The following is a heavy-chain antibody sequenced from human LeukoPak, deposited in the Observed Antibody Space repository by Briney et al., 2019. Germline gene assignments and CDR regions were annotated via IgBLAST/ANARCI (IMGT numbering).Heavy chain of an antibody. V-gene: IGHV3-21*01. D-gene: IGHD4-17*01. CDR2: ISSSSSYI. CDR3: ARDTDYAVAFDI. J-gene: IGHJ3*02. Sequence: KPGGSLRLSCAASGFTFSSYSMNWVRQAPGKGLEWVSSISSSSSYIYYADSVKGRFTISRDNAKNSLYLQMNSLRAEDTAVYYCARDTDYAVAFDIWGQGTMVTVSS. CDR1: GFTFSSYS.